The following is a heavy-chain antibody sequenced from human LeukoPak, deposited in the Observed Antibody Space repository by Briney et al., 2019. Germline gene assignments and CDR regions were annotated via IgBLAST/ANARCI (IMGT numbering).Heavy chain of an antibody. J-gene: IGHJ4*02. CDR3: TTDEIVVVPAAIFGY. Sequence: GGSLRLSCAASGFTFSTAWMSWVRQAPGKGLEWVGRIKSKTDGGTTDYAAPVKGRFTISRDDSKNTLYLQMNSLKTEDTAVYYCTTDEIVVVPAAIFGYWGQGTLVTVSS. V-gene: IGHV3-15*01. CDR2: IKSKTDGGTT. D-gene: IGHD2-2*01. CDR1: GFTFSTAW.